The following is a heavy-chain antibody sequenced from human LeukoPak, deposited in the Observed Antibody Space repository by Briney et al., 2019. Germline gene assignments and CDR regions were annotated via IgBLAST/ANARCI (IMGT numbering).Heavy chain of an antibody. CDR2: ISGSGGST. V-gene: IGHV3-23*01. D-gene: IGHD3-22*01. Sequence: PGGCLRLSCAASGFTFSSYWMHWVRQAPGKGLEWVSAISGSGGSTYYADSVKGRFTISRDNSKNTLYLQMNSLRAEDTAVYYCAKDRVSVYYYDSSGYYYFDYWGQGTLVTVSS. J-gene: IGHJ4*02. CDR1: GFTFSSYW. CDR3: AKDRVSVYYYDSSGYYYFDY.